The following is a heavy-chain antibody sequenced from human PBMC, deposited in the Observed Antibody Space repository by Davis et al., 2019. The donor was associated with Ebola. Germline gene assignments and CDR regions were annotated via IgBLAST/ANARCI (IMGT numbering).Heavy chain of an antibody. V-gene: IGHV4-30-2*01. Sequence: PSETLSLTCTVSGASISSGGYHCSWIRQPPGKGLEWVGYIFHSGSTYYNPSLKSRLSMSVDRSKNQFSLSLSSVTAADTAVYYCARVGTMEDAFDMWGQGTMVTVSS. J-gene: IGHJ3*02. D-gene: IGHD4/OR15-4a*01. CDR2: IFHSGST. CDR3: ARVGTMEDAFDM. CDR1: GASISSGGYH.